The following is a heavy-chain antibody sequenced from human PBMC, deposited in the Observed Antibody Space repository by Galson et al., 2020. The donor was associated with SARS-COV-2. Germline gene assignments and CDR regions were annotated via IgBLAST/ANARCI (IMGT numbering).Heavy chain of an antibody. CDR3: ARGLPPDIQVVNAFDI. CDR1: GGSFSGYY. D-gene: IGHD2-21*01. CDR2: INHSGST. Sequence: SETLSLTCAVYGGSFSGYYWSWIRQPPGKGLEWIGEINHSGSTNYKPSLKSRVTISVDTPKHQFSLKLSSVTAADTAVYYCARGLPPDIQVVNAFDIWGKGTMVTVSS. V-gene: IGHV4-34*01. J-gene: IGHJ3*02.